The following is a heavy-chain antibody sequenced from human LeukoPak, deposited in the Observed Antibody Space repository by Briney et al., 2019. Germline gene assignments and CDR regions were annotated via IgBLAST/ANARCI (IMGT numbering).Heavy chain of an antibody. D-gene: IGHD3-3*01. CDR1: GFTFSSYS. V-gene: IGHV3-21*01. CDR2: ISSSSSYI. CDR3: ARAGVRSGYYAH. Sequence: GGSLRLSCAASGFTFSSYSMNWVRQAPGKGLEWVSSISSSSSYIYYADSVKGRFTISRDNAKNSLYLQMNSLRAEDTAVYYCARAGVRSGYYAHWGQGTLVTVSS. J-gene: IGHJ4*02.